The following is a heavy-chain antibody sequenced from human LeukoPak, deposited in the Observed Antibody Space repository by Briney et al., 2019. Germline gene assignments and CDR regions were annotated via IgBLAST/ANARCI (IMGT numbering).Heavy chain of an antibody. Sequence: GESLQISCQGSGYSFTSYWISWVRQMPGKGLEWMGRIDPSDSYTNYSPSFQGYVTISADKSISTAYLQWSSLKASDTAMYYCARHPYDSSGYYTYYFDYWGQGTLVTVSS. D-gene: IGHD3-22*01. CDR2: IDPSDSYT. CDR3: ARHPYDSSGYYTYYFDY. V-gene: IGHV5-10-1*01. J-gene: IGHJ4*02. CDR1: GYSFTSYW.